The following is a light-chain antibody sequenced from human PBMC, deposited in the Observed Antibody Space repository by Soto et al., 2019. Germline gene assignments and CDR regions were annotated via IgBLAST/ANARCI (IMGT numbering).Light chain of an antibody. Sequence: DIQMTQSPSSLSASVGDRVTITCRASQDLSNYLAWFQQKPGRPPKSLIYAASSLQSGVPSKFSGSGSGTDFTLTISSLQPEDFATYFCQQYNSYPFTFGPGTKVDVK. CDR1: QDLSNY. J-gene: IGKJ3*01. CDR2: AAS. CDR3: QQYNSYPFT. V-gene: IGKV1-16*02.